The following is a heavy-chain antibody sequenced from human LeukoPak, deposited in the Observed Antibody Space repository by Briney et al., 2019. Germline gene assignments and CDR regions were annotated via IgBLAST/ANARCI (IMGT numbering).Heavy chain of an antibody. Sequence: SGGSLRLSCAASGFTFSSYSMNWVRQAPGKGLEWVSHISSSGSNIHHADSVKGRFTISRDNAKNSLYLQMNSLRAEDTAVYYCVREGYSTGQFDYWGQGTLVTVSS. J-gene: IGHJ4*02. V-gene: IGHV3-48*04. D-gene: IGHD2-8*02. CDR3: VREGYSTGQFDY. CDR1: GFTFSSYS. CDR2: ISSSGSNI.